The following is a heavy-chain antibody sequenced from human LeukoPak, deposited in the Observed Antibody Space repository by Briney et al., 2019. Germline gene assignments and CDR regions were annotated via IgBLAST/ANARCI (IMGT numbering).Heavy chain of an antibody. J-gene: IGHJ4*02. CDR3: AKENELRFLDKEAFFDY. V-gene: IGHV3-23*01. Sequence: PGGSLRLSCAASGFTFSSYAMSWVRQAPGKGLEWVSAISGSGGSTYYADSVKGRFTISRDNSKNTLYLQMNSLRAEDTAVYYCAKENELRFLDKEAFFDYWGQGTLVTVSS. D-gene: IGHD3-3*01. CDR2: ISGSGGST. CDR1: GFTFSSYA.